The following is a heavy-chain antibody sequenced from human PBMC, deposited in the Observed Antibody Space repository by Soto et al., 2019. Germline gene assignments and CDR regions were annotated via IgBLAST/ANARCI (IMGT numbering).Heavy chain of an antibody. CDR1: GFTFSSYG. CDR2: ISYDGSNK. CDR3: AKDRRSGSYSFDY. J-gene: IGHJ4*02. Sequence: GGSLRLSCAASGFTFSSYGMHWVRQAPGKGLEWVAVISYDGSNKYYADSVKGRFTISRDNSKNTLYLQMNSLRAEDTAVYYCAKDRRSGSYSFDYWGQRTLVTVSS. V-gene: IGHV3-30*18. D-gene: IGHD1-26*01.